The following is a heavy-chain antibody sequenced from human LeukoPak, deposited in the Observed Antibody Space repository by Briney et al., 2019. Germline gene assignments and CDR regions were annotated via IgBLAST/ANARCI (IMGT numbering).Heavy chain of an antibody. D-gene: IGHD6-19*01. V-gene: IGHV4-34*01. CDR1: GGSFSGDF. CDR2: INHGGST. Sequence: SETLSLTCAVYGGSFSGDFWSWIRQSPGKGLEWIGEINHGGSTTYNPSLQSRVTMSVDTSTNQISLKLSSVTAADTAVYYCARAIAVAAYYFDYWGQGTLVTVSS. J-gene: IGHJ4*02. CDR3: ARAIAVAAYYFDY.